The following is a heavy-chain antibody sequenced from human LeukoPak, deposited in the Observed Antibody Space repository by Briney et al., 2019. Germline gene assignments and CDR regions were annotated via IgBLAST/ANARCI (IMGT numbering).Heavy chain of an antibody. V-gene: IGHV3-23*01. J-gene: IGHJ1*01. Sequence: GGSLRLSCAASGFTFATYTMSWVRQIPGKGLGWVSAIRSSGDSTYYADSAKGRFTISRDNSKNTLYLQMNSLRAEDTAVYYCAKGGAVTGTMYFQYWGQGTLVTVSS. CDR1: GFTFATYT. D-gene: IGHD6-19*01. CDR3: AKGGAVTGTMYFQY. CDR2: IRSSGDST.